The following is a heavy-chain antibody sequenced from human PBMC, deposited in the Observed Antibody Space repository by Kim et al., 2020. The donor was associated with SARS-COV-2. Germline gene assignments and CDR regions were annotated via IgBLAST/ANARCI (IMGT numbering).Heavy chain of an antibody. J-gene: IGHJ4*01. D-gene: IGHD3-10*01. V-gene: IGHV4-30-4*01. Sequence: SETLSLTCTVSGASMTSGDYYWSWIRQPPGKGLEWLGRISNSGTTYYNPFLESRLIISLDTSKNQFSPKLTSETAADTAVYYWVRVAGDSGPYPYYFD. CDR3: VRVAGDSGPYPYYFD. CDR2: ISNSGTT. CDR1: GASMTSGDYY.